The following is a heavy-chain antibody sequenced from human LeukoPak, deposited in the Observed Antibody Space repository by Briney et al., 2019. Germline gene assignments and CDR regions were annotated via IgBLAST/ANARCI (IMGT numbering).Heavy chain of an antibody. V-gene: IGHV3-15*01. CDR3: TTGNWGSFSY. D-gene: IGHD7-27*01. CDR2: IKSKTDGGTT. CDR1: GFTFDDYA. Sequence: GGSLRLSCAASGFTFDDYAMHWVRQAPGKGLEWVGRIKSKTDGGTTDYAAPVKGRFTISRDDSRHTLYLQVNSLKTEDTAVYYCTTGNWGSFSYWGQGTLVTVSS. J-gene: IGHJ4*02.